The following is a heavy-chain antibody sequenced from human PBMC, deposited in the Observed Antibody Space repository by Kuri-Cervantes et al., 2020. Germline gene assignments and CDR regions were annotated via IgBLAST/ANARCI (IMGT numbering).Heavy chain of an antibody. CDR2: LNWSGGST. CDR1: GFTFDDYG. D-gene: IGHD4-17*01. CDR3: ARRISGDHYYFDY. Sequence: AGSLRLSCAASGFTFDDYGMSWVRQAPGKGLEWVSGLNWSGGSTAYADSVKGRLTISRDDAKNSLYLQMNSLRAEDTALYYCARRISGDHYYFDYWGQGTLVTVSS. J-gene: IGHJ4*02. V-gene: IGHV3-20*04.